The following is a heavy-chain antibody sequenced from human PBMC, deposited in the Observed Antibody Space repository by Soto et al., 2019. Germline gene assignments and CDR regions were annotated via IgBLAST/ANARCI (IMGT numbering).Heavy chain of an antibody. Sequence: SETLSLTCTVSGGSISSGDYYWSWIRQPPGKGLEWIGYIYYSGSTYYNPSLKSRVTISVDTSKNQFSLKLSSVTAADTAVYYCARAGIALPQAFDPWGQGTLVTVSS. D-gene: IGHD6-13*01. CDR1: GGSISSGDYY. CDR3: ARAGIALPQAFDP. V-gene: IGHV4-30-4*01. CDR2: IYYSGST. J-gene: IGHJ5*02.